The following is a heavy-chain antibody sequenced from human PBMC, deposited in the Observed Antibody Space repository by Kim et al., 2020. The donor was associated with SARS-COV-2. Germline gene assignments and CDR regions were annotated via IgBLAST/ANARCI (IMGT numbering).Heavy chain of an antibody. D-gene: IGHD6-19*01. Sequence: GESLKISCKGSGYSFTSYWIGWVRQMPGKGLEWMGIIYPGDSDTRYSPSFQGQVTISADKSISTAYLQWSSLKASDTAMYYCARSGWSYRLVPYYYYMDVWGKGTTVTVSS. J-gene: IGHJ6*03. CDR3: ARSGWSYRLVPYYYYMDV. CDR2: IYPGDSDT. CDR1: GYSFTSYW. V-gene: IGHV5-51*01.